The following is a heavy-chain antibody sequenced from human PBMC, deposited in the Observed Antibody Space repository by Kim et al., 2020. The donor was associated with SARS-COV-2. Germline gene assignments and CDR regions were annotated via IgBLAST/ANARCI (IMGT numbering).Heavy chain of an antibody. V-gene: IGHV3-30*04. CDR1: GFTFSDYA. D-gene: IGHD2-21*02. J-gene: IGHJ4*02. Sequence: GGSLRLSCAASGFTFSDYAMHWVRQAPGKGLEWVAVISYDGSQKSYADSVKGRFTISRDNSESTLYLQMNSLRPEDTAVYYCAREIGQGAYCGGDCPNDYWGQGTLVTASS. CDR3: AREIGQGAYCGGDCPNDY. CDR2: ISYDGSQK.